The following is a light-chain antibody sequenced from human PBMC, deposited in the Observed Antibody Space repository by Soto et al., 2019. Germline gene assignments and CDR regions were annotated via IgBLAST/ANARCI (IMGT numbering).Light chain of an antibody. CDR1: QSISSY. Sequence: DNQMTQSPSSLSASVGDRVTIACRASQSISSYLNWYQQKPGKAPKVLIYAASSLESGVPSRFSGRGSGTDFTLTISRLQPEDFATYYCQQSYSTPRTFGQGTKVEIK. CDR3: QQSYSTPRT. V-gene: IGKV1-39*01. CDR2: AAS. J-gene: IGKJ1*01.